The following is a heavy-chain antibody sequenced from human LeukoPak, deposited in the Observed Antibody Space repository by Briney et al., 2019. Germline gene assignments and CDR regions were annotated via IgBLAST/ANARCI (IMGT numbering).Heavy chain of an antibody. CDR1: GFTVSSNF. CDR2: ILTAGKT. CDR3: AKSAYYDASGYYREYYFDY. D-gene: IGHD3-22*01. V-gene: IGHV3-53*01. J-gene: IGHJ4*02. Sequence: GGSLRLSCAASGFTVSSNFMSWVRQAPGKGLEWVSVILTAGKTYYADSVKGRFTISRDKTKNTLYMQMNSLRAEDTAVYYCAKSAYYDASGYYREYYFDYWGQGTLVTVSS.